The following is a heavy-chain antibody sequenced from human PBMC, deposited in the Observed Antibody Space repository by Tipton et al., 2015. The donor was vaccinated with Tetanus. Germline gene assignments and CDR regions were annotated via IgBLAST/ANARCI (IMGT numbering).Heavy chain of an antibody. CDR1: GGSISDKKYY. J-gene: IGHJ4*02. V-gene: IGHV4-61*03. D-gene: IGHD3-3*01. CDR2: VSYSGRT. Sequence: TLSLTCTVSGGSISDKKYYWGWIRQPPGKGLEWLAYVSYSGRTNSNYFLKSRITVSQDASKNHFSLRLTSVTAADTAVYYCARANYDSFKKGPFDSWGQGSLVIVSS. CDR3: ARANYDSFKKGPFDS.